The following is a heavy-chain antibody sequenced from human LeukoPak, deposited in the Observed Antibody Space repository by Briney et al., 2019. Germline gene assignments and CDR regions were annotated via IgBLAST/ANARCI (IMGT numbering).Heavy chain of an antibody. CDR1: GGTLSSFA. J-gene: IGHJ4*02. CDR3: ARDHSQGYFDY. Sequence: GASVKVSCKASGGTLSSFAISWVRQAPGQGLEWMGGSIPMFGTTTYAQKFKGRVTINPDESTGTASMEMSSLTSDDTAVYYCARDHSQGYFDYWGQGTLVTVS. CDR2: SIPMFGTT. V-gene: IGHV1-69*13. D-gene: IGHD2-21*01.